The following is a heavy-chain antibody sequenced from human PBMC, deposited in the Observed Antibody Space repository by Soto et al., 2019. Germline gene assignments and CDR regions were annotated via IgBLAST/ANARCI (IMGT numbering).Heavy chain of an antibody. CDR3: AGAYSNIDRYYYYYMDV. D-gene: IGHD5-18*01. Sequence: ATPSETLSLTCTVSGGSISSYYWSWIRQPPGKGLEWIGYVYYSGGTNYNPSLKSRVTISVDTSKIQFSLKLSSVTAADTAVYYCAGAYSNIDRYYYYYMDVWGKGTTVTVS. CDR2: VYYSGGT. J-gene: IGHJ6*03. CDR1: GGSISSYY. V-gene: IGHV4-59*01.